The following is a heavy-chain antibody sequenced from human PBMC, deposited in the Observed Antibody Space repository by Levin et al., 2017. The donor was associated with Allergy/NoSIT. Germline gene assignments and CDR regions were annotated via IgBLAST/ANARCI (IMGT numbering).Heavy chain of an antibody. CDR3: GRGNRGIDY. Sequence: SQTLSLTCTVSGGSLSSGDYYWTWIRQPPGKGLEWIGYIYHTGATYYNPSLMSRLSMSVDTSKNQFSLKLTSVTVSDTAVYYCGRGNRGIDYWGQGALVTVAS. CDR2: IYHTGAT. D-gene: IGHD6-13*01. V-gene: IGHV4-30-4*01. J-gene: IGHJ4*02. CDR1: GGSLSSGDYY.